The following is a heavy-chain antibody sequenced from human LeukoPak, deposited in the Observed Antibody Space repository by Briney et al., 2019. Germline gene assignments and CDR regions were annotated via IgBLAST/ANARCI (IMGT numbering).Heavy chain of an antibody. V-gene: IGHV3-30*18. D-gene: IGHD2-15*01. CDR3: AKPRVPIGSHFDY. Sequence: GGSLRLSCAASGFSFNNYGMHWVRQAPGRGLEWVAMIPYDGSSEKYADFVKGRFTISRDNSKNTLYLQMNSLRDEDTALYYCAKPRVPIGSHFDYWGQGTLVTVSS. CDR2: IPYDGSSE. CDR1: GFSFNNYG. J-gene: IGHJ4*02.